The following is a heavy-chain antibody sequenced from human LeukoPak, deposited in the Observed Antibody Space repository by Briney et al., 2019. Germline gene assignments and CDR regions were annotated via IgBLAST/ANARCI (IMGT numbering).Heavy chain of an antibody. J-gene: IGHJ4*02. D-gene: IGHD3-10*01. CDR1: GYTFTSYD. CDR3: ARDKILWFRELLGY. CDR2: MNPNSGNT. V-gene: IGHV1-8*01. Sequence: GASVKVSCKASGYTFTSYDINWVRQATGQGLEWMGWMNPNSGNTGYAQKFQGRVTMTRNTSISTAYMELSRLRSDDTAVYYCARDKILWFRELLGYWGQGTLVTVSS.